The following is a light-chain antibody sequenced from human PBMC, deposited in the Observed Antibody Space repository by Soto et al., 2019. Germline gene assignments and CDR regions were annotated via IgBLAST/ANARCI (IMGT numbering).Light chain of an antibody. J-gene: IGKJ2*01. Sequence: EIVLTQSPDTLSLSPGERATLSCRTSQNVNSNFLAWYQQKPGQAPRLLFYDASTGAAGVPDRFRGGGSGTDFTLTITRLEPEDFAIYYCQQYGRSPLLYAFGQGTRVGVK. CDR1: QNVNSNF. V-gene: IGKV3-20*01. CDR2: DAS. CDR3: QQYGRSPLLYA.